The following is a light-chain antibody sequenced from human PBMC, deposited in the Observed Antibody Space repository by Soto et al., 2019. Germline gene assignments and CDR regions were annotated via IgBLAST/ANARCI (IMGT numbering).Light chain of an antibody. CDR2: DVS. Sequence: QSALTQPASVSGSPGQSITISCTGTSSDIGSYNYVSWYQQHPGEVPGLMIYDVSNRPSGVSNRFSGSKSGNTASLTISGLQAEDEADYYCGSYTSDNTLVFGGGTKVTVL. J-gene: IGLJ2*01. V-gene: IGLV2-14*03. CDR1: SSDIGSYNY. CDR3: GSYTSDNTLV.